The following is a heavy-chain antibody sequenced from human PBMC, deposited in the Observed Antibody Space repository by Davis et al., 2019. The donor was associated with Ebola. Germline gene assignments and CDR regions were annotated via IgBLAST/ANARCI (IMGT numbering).Heavy chain of an antibody. CDR1: GFTFSDYY. Sequence: PGGSLRLSCAASGFTFSDYYMTWIRQAPGKGLEWVSYITSTSSYTNYADSVKGRFTISRDNAKNSLYLQMNSLRAEDTALYYCVKDTSSGLSWGMDLWGKGTTVTVSS. CDR3: VKDTSSGLSWGMDL. J-gene: IGHJ6*04. D-gene: IGHD6-19*01. CDR2: ITSTSSYT. V-gene: IGHV3-11*05.